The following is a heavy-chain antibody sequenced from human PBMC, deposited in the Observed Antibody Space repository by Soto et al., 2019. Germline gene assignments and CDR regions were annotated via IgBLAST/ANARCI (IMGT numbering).Heavy chain of an antibody. J-gene: IGHJ4*02. D-gene: IGHD3-3*01. Sequence: ASVKVSCKASGYTFTSYGISWVRQAPGQGLEWMGWISAYNGNTNYAQKLQGRVTMTTDTSTSTAYMELRSLRSDDTAVYYCARDATGFWSGYADYWGQGTLVTVSS. V-gene: IGHV1-18*01. CDR1: GYTFTSYG. CDR2: ISAYNGNT. CDR3: ARDATGFWSGYADY.